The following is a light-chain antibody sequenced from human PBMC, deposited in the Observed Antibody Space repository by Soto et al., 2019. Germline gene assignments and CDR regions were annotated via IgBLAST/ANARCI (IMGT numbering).Light chain of an antibody. Sequence: QSALTQPASVSGSPGQSITISCTGTSSDVGSYNLVSWYQQHPGKAPKVIIYEVIKRPSGVSNRFSGSKSGNTASLTISGLQAEDEADYYCCSYAGSTSLVFGGGTKVTVL. J-gene: IGLJ2*01. CDR2: EVI. V-gene: IGLV2-23*02. CDR3: CSYAGSTSLV. CDR1: SSDVGSYNL.